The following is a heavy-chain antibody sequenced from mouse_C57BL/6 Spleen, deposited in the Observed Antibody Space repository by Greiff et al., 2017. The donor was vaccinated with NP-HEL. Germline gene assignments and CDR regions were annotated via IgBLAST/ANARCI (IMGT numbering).Heavy chain of an antibody. D-gene: IGHD1-1*01. CDR2: IYPGDGDT. CDR3: ARRNYYGSSYGAMDY. J-gene: IGHJ4*01. CDR1: GYAFSSSW. Sequence: VQLVESGPELVKPGASVKISCKASGYAFSSSWMNWVKQRPGKGLEWIGRIYPGDGDTNYNGKFKGKATLTADKSSSTAYMQLSSLTSEVSAVYFCARRNYYGSSYGAMDYWGQGTSVTVSS. V-gene: IGHV1-82*01.